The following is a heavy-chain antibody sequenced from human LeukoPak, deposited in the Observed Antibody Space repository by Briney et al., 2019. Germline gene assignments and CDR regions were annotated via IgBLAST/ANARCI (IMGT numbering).Heavy chain of an antibody. CDR2: IYSGGST. CDR3: ARVNWNHGGVDY. D-gene: IGHD1-14*01. V-gene: IGHV3-53*01. J-gene: IGHJ4*02. CDR1: GFTVSNNY. Sequence: GGSLRLSCAASGFTVSNNYMSWVRQAPGKGLEWVSVIYSGGSTYYADSVKGRFTIPRDNSKNTLYLQMNSLRAEDTAVYYCARVNWNHGGVDYWGQGTLVTVSS.